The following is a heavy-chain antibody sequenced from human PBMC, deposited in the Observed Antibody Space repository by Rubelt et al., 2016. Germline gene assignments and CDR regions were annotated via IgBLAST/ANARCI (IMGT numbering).Heavy chain of an antibody. J-gene: IGHJ3*02. Sequence: QVQLQQSGPGLVKPSQTLSLTCAISGDSVSSDSAAWSWIRQSPSRGLEWLGRTYYRSKWYNEYAVFMKSRITINPDTSKNQFSLQLNEGTPEDTAVYYGTSEGWLQSKGAFDICGQGTMVTVSP. CDR1: GDSVSSDSAA. V-gene: IGHV6-1*01. CDR2: TYYRSKWYN. D-gene: IGHD5-24*01. CDR3: TSEGWLQSKGAFDI.